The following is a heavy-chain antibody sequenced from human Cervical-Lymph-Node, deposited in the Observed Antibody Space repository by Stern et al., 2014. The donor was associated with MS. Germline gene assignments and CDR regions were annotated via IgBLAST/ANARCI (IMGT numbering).Heavy chain of an antibody. CDR1: GGTFSSQG. Sequence: QVQLVQSGAEVKKPGSSVKVSCKASGGTFSSQGISWVRQAPGQGLEWLGGIIPVFGAAHYAQKFQGRVTITADESTSTAYMELRSLRSEDTAVYYCARDEIGQTTTHYYYYGMDVWGQGTTVTVSS. CDR3: ARDEIGQTTTHYYYYGMDV. D-gene: IGHD1-1*01. V-gene: IGHV1-69*01. CDR2: IIPVFGAA. J-gene: IGHJ6*02.